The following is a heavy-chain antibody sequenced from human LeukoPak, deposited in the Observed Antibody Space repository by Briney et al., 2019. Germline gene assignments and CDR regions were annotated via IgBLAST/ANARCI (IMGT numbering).Heavy chain of an antibody. CDR2: ISSSSSYI. CDR1: GFTFSSYS. J-gene: IGHJ6*03. CDR3: ARAGVVPAAYYMDV. D-gene: IGHD2-2*01. Sequence: PGGSLRLSCAASGFTFSSYSMNWVRQAPGKGLEWVSSISSSSSYIYYADSVKGRFTISRDNAKNSLYLQMNSLRAEDTAVYYCARAGVVPAAYYMDVWGKGTTVTVSS. V-gene: IGHV3-21*01.